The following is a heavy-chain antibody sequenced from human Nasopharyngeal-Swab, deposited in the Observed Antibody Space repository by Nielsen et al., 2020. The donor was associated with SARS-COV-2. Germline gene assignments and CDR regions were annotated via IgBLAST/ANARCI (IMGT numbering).Heavy chain of an antibody. D-gene: IGHD6-19*01. Sequence: GGSLRLSCAASGFTFSSYAVSWVRQAPGKGLEWVSAISGSGGSTYYADSVKGRFTISRDNSKNTLYLQMNSLRAEDTAVYYCATDTQWLALFDYWGQGTLVTVSS. CDR3: ATDTQWLALFDY. CDR2: ISGSGGST. CDR1: GFTFSSYA. V-gene: IGHV3-23*01. J-gene: IGHJ4*02.